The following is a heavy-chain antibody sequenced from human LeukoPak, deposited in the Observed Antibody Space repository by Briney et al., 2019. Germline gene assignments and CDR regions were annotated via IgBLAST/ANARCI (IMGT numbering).Heavy chain of an antibody. V-gene: IGHV4-34*01. J-gene: IGHJ4*02. CDR1: GGSFSGYY. D-gene: IGHD1-1*01. CDR2: INHSGST. Sequence: SETLSLTCAVYGGSFSGYYWSWIRQSPGKGLEWIGEINHSGSTNYNPSLKSRVTISVDTSKNQFSLKLSSVTAADTAVYYCARATVQLERPYDYWGQGTLVTVSS. CDR3: ARATVQLERPYDY.